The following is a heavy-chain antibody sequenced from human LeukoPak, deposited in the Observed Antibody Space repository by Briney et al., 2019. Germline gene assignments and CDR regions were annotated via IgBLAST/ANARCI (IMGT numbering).Heavy chain of an antibody. CDR3: ARRGNWEPFDY. J-gene: IGHJ4*02. D-gene: IGHD1-1*01. CDR1: GASIRSSDYY. CDR2: VYYSGST. Sequence: SETLSLTCVLSGASIRSSDYYWAWIRQPPGKGLEWIGTVYYSGSTYYNPSLKSRVTISVDTSKNSFSLNVTSLTAADTAVYYCARRGNWEPFDYWGQGSLVTVSS. V-gene: IGHV4-39*02.